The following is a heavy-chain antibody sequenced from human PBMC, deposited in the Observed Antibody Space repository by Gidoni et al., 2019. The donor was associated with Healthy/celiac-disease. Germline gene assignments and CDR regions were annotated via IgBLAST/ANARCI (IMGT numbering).Heavy chain of an antibody. CDR1: GSSFTSYW. Sequence: EVQLVQSGAEVKKPGESLKISCKGSGSSFTSYWLGWVRQMPGKGLEWMGIIYPGDSDTRYSPSFQGQVTISADKSISTAYLQWSSLKASDTAMYYCARLGFDILTGYPLYYFDYWGQGTLVTVSS. CDR3: ARLGFDILTGYPLYYFDY. CDR2: IYPGDSDT. J-gene: IGHJ4*02. D-gene: IGHD3-9*01. V-gene: IGHV5-51*01.